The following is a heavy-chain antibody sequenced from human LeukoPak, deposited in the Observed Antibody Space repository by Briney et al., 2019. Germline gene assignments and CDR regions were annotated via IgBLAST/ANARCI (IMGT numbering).Heavy chain of an antibody. V-gene: IGHV3-11*01. J-gene: IGHJ6*02. CDR3: ARVTNWNDLDV. D-gene: IGHD1-20*01. CDR2: ISSSGSTI. CDR1: GFIFSDYY. Sequence: GGSLRLSCAASGFIFSDYYMSWIRQAPGKGLEWVSYISSSGSTIYYADSVKGRFTISRDNAKNSLYLQMNSLRAEDTAVYYCARVTNWNDLDVWGQGTTATVSS.